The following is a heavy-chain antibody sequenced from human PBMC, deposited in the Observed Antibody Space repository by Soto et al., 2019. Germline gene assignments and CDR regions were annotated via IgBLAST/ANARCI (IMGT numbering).Heavy chain of an antibody. V-gene: IGHV3-21*01. D-gene: IGHD6-19*01. CDR1: GFTFSSYS. J-gene: IGHJ3*02. CDR3: ARDPVAVAGTGI. CDR2: ISSSSSYI. Sequence: GGSLRLSCAASGFTFSSYSMSWVRQAPGKGLEWVSSISSSSSYIYYADSVKGRFTISRDNAKNSLYLQMNSLRAEDTAVYYCARDPVAVAGTGIWGQGTMVTVSS.